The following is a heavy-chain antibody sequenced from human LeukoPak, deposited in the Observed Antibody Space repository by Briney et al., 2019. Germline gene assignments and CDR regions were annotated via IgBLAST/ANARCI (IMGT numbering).Heavy chain of an antibody. CDR2: IYSGGTT. CDR1: GFTVSSNY. Sequence: GGSLRLSCAASGFTVSSNYMSWVRQAPGKGLEWVSLIYSGGTTYYADYGKGRFNISRDNSKNTLYLQMNSLRAEDTAVYYCARPAYWGQGTLVTVSS. V-gene: IGHV3-66*04. J-gene: IGHJ4*02. CDR3: ARPAY.